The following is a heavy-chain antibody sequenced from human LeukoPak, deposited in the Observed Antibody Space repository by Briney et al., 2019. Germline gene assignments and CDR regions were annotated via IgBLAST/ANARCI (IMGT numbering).Heavy chain of an antibody. CDR1: GGSISSYY. V-gene: IGHV4-59*01. CDR3: ASTEYYYGSGSYQYYFDY. J-gene: IGHJ4*02. Sequence: PSETLSLTCTVSGGSISSYYWSWIRRPPGKGLEWIGYIYYSGSTNYNPPLKSRVTISVDTSKNQFSLKLSSVTAADTAVYYCASTEYYYGSGSYQYYFDYWGQGTLVTVSS. CDR2: IYYSGST. D-gene: IGHD3-10*01.